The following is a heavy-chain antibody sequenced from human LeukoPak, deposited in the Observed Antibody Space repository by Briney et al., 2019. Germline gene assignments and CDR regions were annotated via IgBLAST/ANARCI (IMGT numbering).Heavy chain of an antibody. J-gene: IGHJ4*02. Sequence: SETLSLTCAVYGGSFSGYYWSWIRQPPGNGLEWIGEINHSGSTNYNPSLKSRVTISVDTSKNQFSLKLSSVTAADTAVYYCARDPVDTALAIDYWGQGTLVTVSS. V-gene: IGHV4-34*01. CDR3: ARDPVDTALAIDY. CDR2: INHSGST. D-gene: IGHD5-18*01. CDR1: GGSFSGYY.